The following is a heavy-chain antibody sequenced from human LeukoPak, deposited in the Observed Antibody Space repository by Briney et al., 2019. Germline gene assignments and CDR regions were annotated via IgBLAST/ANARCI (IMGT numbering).Heavy chain of an antibody. CDR1: GGSVRSASYY. D-gene: IGHD6-6*01. CDR3: AKNDYSSSGWFDP. CDR2: ISYSGST. J-gene: IGHJ5*02. V-gene: IGHV4-61*01. Sequence: TSETLSLTCTISGGSVRSASYYRSWIRQPPGKGLEWIGYISYSGSTNYNPSLKSRVTISVDTSKNQFSLKLSSVTAADTAVYYCAKNDYSSSGWFDPWGQGTLVTVSS.